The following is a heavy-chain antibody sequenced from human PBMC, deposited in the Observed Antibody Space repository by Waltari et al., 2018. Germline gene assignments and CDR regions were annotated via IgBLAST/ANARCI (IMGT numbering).Heavy chain of an antibody. CDR2: INHSGST. Sequence: QVQLQQWGAGLLKPSETLSLPCAVYGGSFSGSYWSWIRQPPAKGLEWIGEINHSGSTNYNPSLKSRVTISVDTSKNQFSLKLSSVTAADTAVYYCARGRGFLEWLPRGGYMDVWGKGTTVTISS. CDR3: ARGRGFLEWLPRGGYMDV. D-gene: IGHD3-3*01. V-gene: IGHV4-34*01. J-gene: IGHJ6*03. CDR1: GGSFSGSY.